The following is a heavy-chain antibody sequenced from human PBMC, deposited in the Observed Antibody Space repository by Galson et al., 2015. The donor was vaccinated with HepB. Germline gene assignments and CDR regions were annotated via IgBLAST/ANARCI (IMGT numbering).Heavy chain of an antibody. CDR3: TTNKGCGGDCPFDY. J-gene: IGHJ4*02. D-gene: IGHD2-21*02. Sequence: SLRLSCAASGFTFSNAWMSWVRQAPGKGLEWVGRIKSKTDGGTTDYAAPVKGRFTISRDDSKNTLYLQMNSLKTEDTAVYYCTTNKGCGGDCPFDYWGQGTLVTVPS. CDR1: GFTFSNAW. V-gene: IGHV3-15*01. CDR2: IKSKTDGGTT.